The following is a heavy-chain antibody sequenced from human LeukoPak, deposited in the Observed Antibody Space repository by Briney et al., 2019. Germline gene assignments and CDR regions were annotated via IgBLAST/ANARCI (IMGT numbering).Heavy chain of an antibody. J-gene: IGHJ4*02. CDR3: ARGVYGSGDY. CDR2: IYSSGST. Sequence: PSEPLSLTCTVAGSFISSYYWSWLRQPAGKGLEWIGRIYSSGSTNYNPSLKSRVTMSVDTSKNQFSRKLTSVTAAATAVYYCARGVYGSGDYWGQGTLVTVSS. V-gene: IGHV4-4*07. CDR1: GSFISSYY. D-gene: IGHD3-10*01.